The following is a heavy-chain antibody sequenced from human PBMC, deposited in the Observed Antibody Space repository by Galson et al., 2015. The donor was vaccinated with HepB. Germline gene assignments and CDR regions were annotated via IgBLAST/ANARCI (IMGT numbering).Heavy chain of an antibody. V-gene: IGHV1-18*01. Sequence: SVKVSCKASGYTFSTYGFTWVRQAPGQGPEWMGWINPYNGNTKYAQKFQGRVTLTTDTSTSTAYMEMRSLRSDDTAVYYCARNRIGDIWSGYYKDPDGFDLWGQGTLVTVSS. CDR2: INPYNGNT. CDR3: ARNRIGDIWSGYYKDPDGFDL. J-gene: IGHJ3*01. CDR1: GYTFSTYG. D-gene: IGHD3-3*01.